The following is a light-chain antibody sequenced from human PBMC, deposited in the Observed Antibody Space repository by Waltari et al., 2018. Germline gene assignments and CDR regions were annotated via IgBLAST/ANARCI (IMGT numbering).Light chain of an antibody. V-gene: IGKV3-15*01. J-gene: IGKJ1*01. CDR2: GVS. CDR1: QSVSSN. CDR3: QQYETWPRT. Sequence: EIVMTQSPAILSLSPGERAALSCRASQSVSSNLAWYQQKPGQAPRLLMYGVSTGATGIPARFSGSGSGTEFTLTISSLQSEDFAVYYCQQYETWPRTFGQVTKVEIK.